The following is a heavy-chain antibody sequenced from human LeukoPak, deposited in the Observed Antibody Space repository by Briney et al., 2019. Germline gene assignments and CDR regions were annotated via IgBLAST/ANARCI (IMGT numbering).Heavy chain of an antibody. J-gene: IGHJ5*02. Sequence: SQTLSLTCTVSGGSISSGSYYWSWLRQPAGKGLEWIGRIHTSGSTNYNPSLKSRVTISVDTSKNQFSLKLSSVTAADTAVYYCARQGRNCSGGSCRPNWFDPWGQGTLVTVSS. V-gene: IGHV4-61*02. CDR2: IHTSGST. CDR1: GGSISSGSYY. CDR3: ARQGRNCSGGSCRPNWFDP. D-gene: IGHD2-15*01.